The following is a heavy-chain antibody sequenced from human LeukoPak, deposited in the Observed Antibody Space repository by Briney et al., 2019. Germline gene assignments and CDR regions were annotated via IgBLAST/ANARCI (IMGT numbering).Heavy chain of an antibody. CDR3: ARQSRNWNGPLFDAFDI. J-gene: IGHJ3*02. D-gene: IGHD1-1*01. V-gene: IGHV4-39*01. CDR2: IYYSGST. CDR1: GGSISSSSYY. Sequence: SETLSLTCTVSGGSISSSSYYWGWIRQPPGKGLEWIGSIYYSGSTYYNPSLKSRVTISVDTSKNQFSLKPSSVTAADTAVYYCARQSRNWNGPLFDAFDIWGQGTMVTVSS.